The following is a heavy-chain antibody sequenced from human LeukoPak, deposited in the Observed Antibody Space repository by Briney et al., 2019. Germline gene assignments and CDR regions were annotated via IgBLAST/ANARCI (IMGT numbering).Heavy chain of an antibody. D-gene: IGHD3-22*01. CDR2: MNPNSGNT. J-gene: IGHJ4*02. Sequence: ASVKVSCKASGYTFTSYDINWVRQATGRGLEWMGWMNPNSGNTGYAQKFQGRVTMTRNTSISTAYMELSSLRSEDTAVYYCARGAYDSSGYSELGYWGQGTLVTVSS. CDR1: GYTFTSYD. CDR3: ARGAYDSSGYSELGY. V-gene: IGHV1-8*01.